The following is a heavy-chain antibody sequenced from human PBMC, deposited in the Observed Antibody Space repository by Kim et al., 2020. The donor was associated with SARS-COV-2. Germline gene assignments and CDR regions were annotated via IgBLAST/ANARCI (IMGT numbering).Heavy chain of an antibody. Sequence: GGSLRLSCAVSGFTFSSFGMTWVRQAPGKGLECVSTISGSGGNTYYADSGKGRFTISRDNAKNTLLLQMNSLRAEDTAVYYCAKHRTTATNHFDYWGQGTLVTVSS. CDR2: ISGSGGNT. J-gene: IGHJ4*02. D-gene: IGHD2-21*02. CDR3: AKHRTTATNHFDY. V-gene: IGHV3-23*01. CDR1: GFTFSSFG.